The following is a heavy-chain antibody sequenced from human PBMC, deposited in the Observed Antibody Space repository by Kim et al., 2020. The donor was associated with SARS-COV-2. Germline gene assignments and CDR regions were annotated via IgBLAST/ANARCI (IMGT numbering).Heavy chain of an antibody. CDR1: GGSISSGGYY. CDR3: ARGEGVLRYFDWMPPHHTTSKENWFDP. V-gene: IGHV4-31*03. Sequence: SETLSLTCTVSGGSISSGGYYWSWIRQHPGKGLEWIGYIYYSGSTYYNPSLKSRVTISVDTSKNQFSLKLSSVTAADTAVYYCARGEGVLRYFDWMPPHHTTSKENWFDPWGQGTLVTVSS. D-gene: IGHD3-9*01. J-gene: IGHJ5*02. CDR2: IYYSGST.